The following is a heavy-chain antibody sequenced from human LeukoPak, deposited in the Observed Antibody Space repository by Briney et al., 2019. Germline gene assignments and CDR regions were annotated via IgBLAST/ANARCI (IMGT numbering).Heavy chain of an antibody. V-gene: IGHV4-34*01. Sequence: PSETLSLTCAVYGGSFSSYYWRWIRQPPGKGLGWIGEINHSGSTNCYPSLKSLVTISVGTSKNQFSLKLSSVTAADTAVYYCARAYDAFDIWGQGTMVTVSS. J-gene: IGHJ3*02. CDR2: INHSGST. CDR3: ARAYDAFDI. CDR1: GGSFSSYY.